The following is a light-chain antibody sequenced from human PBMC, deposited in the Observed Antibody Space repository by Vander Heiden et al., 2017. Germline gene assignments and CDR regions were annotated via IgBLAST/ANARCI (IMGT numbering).Light chain of an antibody. CDR3: QQLNTYPST. J-gene: IGKJ1*01. CDR1: QGVRSY. V-gene: IGKV1-9*01. CDR2: DVA. Sequence: DIQLTQSPSFLSASVGDKVTITCRASQGVRSYVAWYQQRPGKAPKLLIYDVATLQSGVPSRFSGSGSGTEFILTISSLQSEDFATYYCQQLNTYPSTFGQGTKVDIK.